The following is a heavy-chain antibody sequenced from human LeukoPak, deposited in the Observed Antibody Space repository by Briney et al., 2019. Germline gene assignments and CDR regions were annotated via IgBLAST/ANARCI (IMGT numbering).Heavy chain of an antibody. V-gene: IGHV3-23*01. Sequence: PGGSLRLSCAASGFTFSSDAMSWVRQAPGKGLEWVSTINYSGGNTYYADSVKGRFTISRDNSKNTLYLQMNSLRVEDTAVYCCANRPGWRAFDSWGQGTLVTVSS. CDR1: GFTFSSDA. J-gene: IGHJ4*02. CDR2: INYSGGNT. CDR3: ANRPGWRAFDS.